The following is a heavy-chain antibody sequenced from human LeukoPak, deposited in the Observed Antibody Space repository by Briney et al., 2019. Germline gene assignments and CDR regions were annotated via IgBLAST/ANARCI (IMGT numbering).Heavy chain of an antibody. Sequence: SETLSLTCTVSGGSISSSSYYWGWIRQPPGKGLEWIGSIYYSGSTYYNPSLKSRVTISVDTSKNQCSLKLSSVTAADTAVYYCARRSPEAVAGAFDYWGQGTLVTVSS. CDR1: GGSISSSSYY. CDR3: ARRSPEAVAGAFDY. CDR2: IYYSGST. J-gene: IGHJ4*02. D-gene: IGHD1-26*01. V-gene: IGHV4-39*01.